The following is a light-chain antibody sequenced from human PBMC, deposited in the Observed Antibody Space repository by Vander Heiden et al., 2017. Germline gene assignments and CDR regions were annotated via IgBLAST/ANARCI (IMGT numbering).Light chain of an antibody. Sequence: QLVLTQSPSASAFLGASVKLTCTLSSGHSSYAIAWHQQQPEKGPRYLMKLNSDGSHSKGDGIPDRFSGSSSGAERYLTISSRQSEDEAYYYCQTWGTAWVFGGGTKLTVL. CDR1: SGHSSYA. V-gene: IGLV4-69*01. J-gene: IGLJ3*02. CDR2: LNSDGSH. CDR3: QTWGTAWV.